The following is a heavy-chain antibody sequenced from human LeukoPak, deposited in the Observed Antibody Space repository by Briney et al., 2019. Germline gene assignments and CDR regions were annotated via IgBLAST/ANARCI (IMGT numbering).Heavy chain of an antibody. CDR2: INSNSGAT. V-gene: IGHV1-2*02. Sequence: ASVKVSCKASGFTLNDDYMYWVRQAPGQGLEWMGWINSNSGATKYAQKFQGRVTMTRDTSISTVYMELSSLRLDDTAVYYCARGAYYFDYWGQGTLVTVSS. J-gene: IGHJ4*02. CDR3: ARGAYYFDY. CDR1: GFTLNDDY.